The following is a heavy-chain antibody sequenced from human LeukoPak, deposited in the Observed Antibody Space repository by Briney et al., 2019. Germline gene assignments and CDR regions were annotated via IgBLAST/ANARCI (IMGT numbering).Heavy chain of an antibody. CDR3: ARIPPPCSGGSCYSWAFDY. J-gene: IGHJ4*02. V-gene: IGHV1-8*01. CDR1: GYTFTSYD. CDR2: MNPNSGNT. D-gene: IGHD2-15*01. Sequence: ASVKVSCKASGYTFTSYDINWVRQATGQGLEWMGWMNPNSGNTGYAQKFQGRVTMTRNTSISTAYMELSSLRSEDTAVYYCARIPPPCSGGSCYSWAFDYWGQGTLVTVSS.